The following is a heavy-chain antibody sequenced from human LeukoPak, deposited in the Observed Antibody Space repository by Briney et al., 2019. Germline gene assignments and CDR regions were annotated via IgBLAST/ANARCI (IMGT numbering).Heavy chain of an antibody. CDR3: AKLPTMVGVADSCVI. CDR2: ICYRGKT. V-gene: IGHV3-23*01. D-gene: IGHD3-3*01. J-gene: IGHJ3*02. CDR1: GITFSSYD. Sequence: PGGSLRLSCVASGITFSSYDMSWVRQAPGKGLEWISAICYRGKTDYADSVKGRFTISRDNTKNPLYLQLSSQRADDTARYYCAKLPTMVGVADSCVIWGQGTLVTVSS.